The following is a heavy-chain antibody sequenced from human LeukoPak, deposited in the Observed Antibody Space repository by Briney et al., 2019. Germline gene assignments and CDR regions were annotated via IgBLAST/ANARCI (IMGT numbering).Heavy chain of an antibody. Sequence: GSVKVSCKASGYTFTGYYMHWVRQAPGQGLEWMGWINPNSGGTNYAQKFQGRVTMTRDTSISTAYMELSRLRSDDTAVYHCARGPDYGGKSVYFDYWGQGTLVTVSS. J-gene: IGHJ4*02. D-gene: IGHD4-23*01. CDR2: INPNSGGT. CDR3: ARGPDYGGKSVYFDY. CDR1: GYTFTGYY. V-gene: IGHV1-2*02.